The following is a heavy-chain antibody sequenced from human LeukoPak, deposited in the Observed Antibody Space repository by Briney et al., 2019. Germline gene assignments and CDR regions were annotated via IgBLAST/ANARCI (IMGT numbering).Heavy chain of an antibody. D-gene: IGHD6-19*01. CDR3: ARGGGRGWYYFDY. J-gene: IGHJ4*02. CDR2: ISSGNSYI. V-gene: IGHV3-21*04. CDR1: GFTFSSYS. Sequence: GGSLRLSCAASGFTFSSYSMNWVRQAPEKGLEWVSSISSGNSYIYYADSVKGRFTISKDNAKNLLYLQMNSLRAEDTALYYCARGGGRGWYYFDYWGQGSLVTVSS.